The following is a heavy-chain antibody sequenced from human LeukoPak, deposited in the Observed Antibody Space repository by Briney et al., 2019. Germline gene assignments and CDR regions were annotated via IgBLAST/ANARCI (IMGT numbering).Heavy chain of an antibody. Sequence: SQTLSLTCTVSGGSISSYYWSWIRRPPGKGREGSGYIYYSGSTNYNPSLKSRVTISVDTSKNQFSLKLSSVTAADTAVYYCARVGCSGGSCYPALYYFDYWGQGTLVTVSS. V-gene: IGHV4-59*01. CDR1: GGSISSYY. J-gene: IGHJ4*02. CDR2: IYYSGST. D-gene: IGHD2-15*01. CDR3: ARVGCSGGSCYPALYYFDY.